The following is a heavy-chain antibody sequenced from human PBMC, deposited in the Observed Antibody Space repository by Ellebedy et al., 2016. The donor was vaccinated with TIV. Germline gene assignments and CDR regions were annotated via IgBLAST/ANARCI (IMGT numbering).Heavy chain of an antibody. CDR1: GFSVSSNY. V-gene: IGHV3-53*05. Sequence: GESLKIPXAASGFSVSSNYMNWVRPAPGKGLELVSLIYSGGNTNYADSVKGRFTISRDNAKNSLYLQMSSLRPEETALYYCANDGFSASWYEGYFQHWGRGAVVTVSS. CDR3: ANDGFSASWYEGYFQH. D-gene: IGHD6-13*01. CDR2: IYSGGNT. J-gene: IGHJ1*01.